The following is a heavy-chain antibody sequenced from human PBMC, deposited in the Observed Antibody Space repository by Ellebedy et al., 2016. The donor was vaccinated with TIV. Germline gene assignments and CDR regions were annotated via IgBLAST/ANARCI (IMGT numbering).Heavy chain of an antibody. Sequence: GESLKISXEVSGIIFSNDWMHWVRQAPGKGLVWVSRINEDGSYSDYADSVKGRFTVSRDNAKNSLYLQMNSLRAEDTAVYYCAREGGGYTHGAYFQHWGQGTLVTVSS. J-gene: IGHJ1*01. CDR2: INEDGSYS. CDR1: GIIFSNDW. D-gene: IGHD5-12*01. CDR3: AREGGGYTHGAYFQH. V-gene: IGHV3-74*01.